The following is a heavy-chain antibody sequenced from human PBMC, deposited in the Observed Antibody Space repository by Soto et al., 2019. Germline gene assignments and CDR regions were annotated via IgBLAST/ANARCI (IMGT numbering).Heavy chain of an antibody. D-gene: IGHD3-10*01. V-gene: IGHV3-49*04. Sequence: GGSLRLSCTAAGFTFGDYAMSWVRQAPGKGLEWVGYIRSKASGGTAEYAASVKGRFTFSRDDSKSIAYLQMNSLKIEDTAIYYCTRDQPITPWGQGTMVTVSS. CDR3: TRDQPITP. J-gene: IGHJ3*01. CDR1: GFTFGDYA. CDR2: IRSKASGGTA.